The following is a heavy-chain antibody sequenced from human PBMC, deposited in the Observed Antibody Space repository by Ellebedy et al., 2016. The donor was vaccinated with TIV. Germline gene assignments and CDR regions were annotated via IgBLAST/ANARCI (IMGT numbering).Heavy chain of an antibody. Sequence: ASVKVSCKASGGTFSSYAISWVRQAPGQGLEWMGGIIPIFGTANYAQKFQGRVTITADESTSTAYMELRSLRSDDTAVYYCARVPRRGYSYEEDYWGQGTLVTVSS. J-gene: IGHJ4*02. D-gene: IGHD5-18*01. CDR3: ARVPRRGYSYEEDY. CDR2: IIPIFGTA. CDR1: GGTFSSYA. V-gene: IGHV1-69*13.